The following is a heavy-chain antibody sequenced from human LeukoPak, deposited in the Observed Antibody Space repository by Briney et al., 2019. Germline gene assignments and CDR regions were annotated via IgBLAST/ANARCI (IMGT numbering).Heavy chain of an antibody. CDR1: GGSISSSSYW. CDR3: ARNYYESSGYYPWNFDY. V-gene: IGHV4-39*01. CDR2: IYYSGST. J-gene: IGHJ4*02. D-gene: IGHD3-22*01. Sequence: SETLSLTCTVSGGSISSSSYWWGWIRQPPGKGLEWIANIYYSGSTHYNPSLKSRVTISIEKSKNQFSLKLSSVTAADTSVYYCARNYYESSGYYPWNFDYWGQGTLVTVSS.